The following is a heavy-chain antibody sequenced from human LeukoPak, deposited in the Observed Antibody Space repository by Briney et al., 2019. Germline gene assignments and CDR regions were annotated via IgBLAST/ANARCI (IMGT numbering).Heavy chain of an antibody. Sequence: SETLSLTCTVSGGSISSSSYYWSWIRQPPGKGLEWIEEINHSGSTNYNPSLKGRVTISVDTSKNQFSLKLSSVTAADTAVYYCARPRKRTRWLQFGGNAFDIWGQGTMVTVSS. CDR2: INHSGST. CDR1: GGSISSSSYY. CDR3: ARPRKRTRWLQFGGNAFDI. D-gene: IGHD5-24*01. J-gene: IGHJ3*02. V-gene: IGHV4-39*07.